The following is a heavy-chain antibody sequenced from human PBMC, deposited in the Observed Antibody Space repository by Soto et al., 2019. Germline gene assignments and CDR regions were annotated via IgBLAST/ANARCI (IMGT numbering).Heavy chain of an antibody. CDR3: ARDKDIVVVTAIGEIEYCGMDV. Sequence: ASVKVSCKASGYTFTSYYMHWVRQAPGQGLEWMGIINPSGGSTSYAQKFQGRVTMTRDTSTSTVYMELSSLRSEDTAVYYCARDKDIVVVTAIGEIEYCGMDVWGQGTTVTVSS. J-gene: IGHJ6*02. V-gene: IGHV1-46*01. D-gene: IGHD2-21*02. CDR1: GYTFTSYY. CDR2: INPSGGST.